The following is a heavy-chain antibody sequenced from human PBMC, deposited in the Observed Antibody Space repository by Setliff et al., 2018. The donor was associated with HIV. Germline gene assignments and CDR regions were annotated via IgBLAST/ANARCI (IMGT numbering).Heavy chain of an antibody. Sequence: ASVKVSCKASGYTFSSYGISWVRQAPGQGLEWMGGVIPVFGTGNYAQKFQGGVTITTDESTRTAYMELRSLRSEDTAVYYCARVPSPFVQEGYFDDWGQGTLVTVSS. D-gene: IGHD3-3*01. CDR2: VIPVFGTG. V-gene: IGHV1-69*05. CDR3: ARVPSPFVQEGYFDD. CDR1: GYTFSSYG. J-gene: IGHJ4*01.